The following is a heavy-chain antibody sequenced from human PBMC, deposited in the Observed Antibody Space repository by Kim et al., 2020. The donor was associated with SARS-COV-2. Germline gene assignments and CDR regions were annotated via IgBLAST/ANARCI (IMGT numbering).Heavy chain of an antibody. V-gene: IGHV3-74*01. J-gene: IGHJ2*01. CDR2: TKNDGST. Sequence: GGSLRLSCAASGFTLSSYWMYWVRQPAGKGLVWVSRTKNDGSTNYADSVKGRFTISRDNAKNTLFLQMNSLREEDTAVYYCARDVNWHFDLWGRGTLVTVSS. CDR1: GFTLSSYW. CDR3: ARDVNWHFDL.